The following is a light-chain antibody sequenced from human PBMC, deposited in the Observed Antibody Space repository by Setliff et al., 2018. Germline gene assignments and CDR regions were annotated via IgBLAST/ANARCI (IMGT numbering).Light chain of an antibody. CDR2: EVT. J-gene: IGLJ1*01. CDR3: SAYAGSNNWGV. V-gene: IGLV2-8*01. Sequence: QSALAQPPSASGSPGQSVTISCTGTSSDVGEYDYVSWYQQHPGKAPKLMLYEVTKRPSGVPDRFSGSKSGNTASLTVSGLQAEDEADYYCSAYAGSNNWGVFGTGTKAPS. CDR1: SSDVGEYDY.